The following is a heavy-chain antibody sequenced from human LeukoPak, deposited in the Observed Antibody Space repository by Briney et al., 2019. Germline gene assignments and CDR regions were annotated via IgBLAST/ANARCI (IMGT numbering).Heavy chain of an antibody. V-gene: IGHV3-23*01. Sequence: GGSLRLSCAASGFTFSSYAMSWVRQAPGKGLEWVSAISGSGGSTYYADSVKGRFTISRDNSKNTLYLQMNSLRAEDTAVYYCAKVVPQHYRDDSSGYYLPWGQGTLVTVSS. CDR2: ISGSGGST. CDR1: GFTFSSYA. CDR3: AKVVPQHYRDDSSGYYLP. J-gene: IGHJ5*02. D-gene: IGHD3-22*01.